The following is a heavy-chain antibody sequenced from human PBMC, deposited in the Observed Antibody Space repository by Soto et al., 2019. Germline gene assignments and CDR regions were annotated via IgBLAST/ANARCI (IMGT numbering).Heavy chain of an antibody. V-gene: IGHV4-61*08. Sequence: SETLSLTCTVSGGSISSGGYYWSWIRQHPGKGLELIGYIYYSGSTNYNPSLKSRVTISVDTSKNQFSLKLSSVTAADTAVYYCARVYAFPYGPNVYSYYMDVWGKGTTVTVSS. CDR1: GGSISSGGYY. CDR2: IYYSGST. J-gene: IGHJ6*03. CDR3: ARVYAFPYGPNVYSYYMDV. D-gene: IGHD3-10*01.